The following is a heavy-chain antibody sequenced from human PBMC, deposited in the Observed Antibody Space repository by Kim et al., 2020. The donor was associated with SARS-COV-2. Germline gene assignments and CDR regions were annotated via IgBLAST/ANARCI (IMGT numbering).Heavy chain of an antibody. V-gene: IGHV3-33*01. CDR3: ARGYCGTATCYTGGTYFDY. D-gene: IGHD2-2*02. Sequence: GGSLRLSCAASGFTFSTYGMHWVRQAPGKGLEWVATLWYDGSNKYYPDSVKGRFTVSRDNSKNTLYLQVNSLRPEDTAVYYCARGYCGTATCYTGGTYFDYWGRGTLVTVSS. CDR1: GFTFSTYG. CDR2: LWYDGSNK. J-gene: IGHJ4*02.